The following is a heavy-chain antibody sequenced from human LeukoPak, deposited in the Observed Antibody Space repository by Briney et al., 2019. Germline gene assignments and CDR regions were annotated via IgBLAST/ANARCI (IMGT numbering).Heavy chain of an antibody. J-gene: IGHJ4*02. CDR3: AREATWGQWYFDH. Sequence: PGGSLRLSCVASGFSFSNHGMHWVRQAPGKGLEWVSVIASDGGAKFYADSVKGRFTLSRDSPKNMFFLQMNLLTVEDTAIYYCAREATWGQWYFDHWGQGTPVTVSS. V-gene: IGHV3-30*03. D-gene: IGHD6-19*01. CDR1: GFSFSNHG. CDR2: IASDGGAK.